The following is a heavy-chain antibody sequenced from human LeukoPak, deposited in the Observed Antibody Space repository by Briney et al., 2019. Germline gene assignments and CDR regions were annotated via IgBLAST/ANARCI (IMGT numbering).Heavy chain of an antibody. CDR1: GGSFSGYY. J-gene: IGHJ1*01. CDR2: INHSGST. Sequence: SETLSLTCAVYGGSFSGYYWSWIRQPPGKGLEWIGEINHSGSTNYNPSLKSRVTISVDTSKNQFSLKLSSVTAADTAVYYCAREGNDILTGRTEYFQHWGQGTLVTVSS. V-gene: IGHV4-34*01. CDR3: AREGNDILTGRTEYFQH. D-gene: IGHD3-9*01.